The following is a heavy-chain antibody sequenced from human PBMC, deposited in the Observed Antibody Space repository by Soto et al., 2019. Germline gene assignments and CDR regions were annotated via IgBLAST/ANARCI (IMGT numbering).Heavy chain of an antibody. CDR1: GYTFTGYY. Sequence: ASVKVACKASGYTFTGYYMHWVRQAPGQGLEWMGWINPNSGGTNYAQKFQGWVTMTRDTSISTAYMELSRLRSDDTAVYYCASSYVDTAMGFDYWGKGSLVSVGS. D-gene: IGHD5-18*01. V-gene: IGHV1-2*04. CDR3: ASSYVDTAMGFDY. J-gene: IGHJ4*02. CDR2: INPNSGGT.